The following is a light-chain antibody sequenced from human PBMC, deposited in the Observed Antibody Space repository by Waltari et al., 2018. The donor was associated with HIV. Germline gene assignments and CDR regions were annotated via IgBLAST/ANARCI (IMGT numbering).Light chain of an antibody. Sequence: QSVLTQPPSVSGAPGQRVAISCTGSSSNIGSGYDVHWYQQLPGTAPKRLIYGNSNRPSGVPDLFSGSKSGTSASLAITGLQAEDEADYYCQSYDSSLSGSVVFGGGTKLTVL. CDR3: QSYDSSLSGSVV. CDR2: GNS. V-gene: IGLV1-40*01. J-gene: IGLJ2*01. CDR1: SSNIGSGYD.